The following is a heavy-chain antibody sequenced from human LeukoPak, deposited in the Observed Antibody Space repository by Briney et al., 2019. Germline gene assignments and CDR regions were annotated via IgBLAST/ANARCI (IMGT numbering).Heavy chain of an antibody. D-gene: IGHD2-15*01. Sequence: GASVKVSCKASGYSFTSHYMHWVRQAPGQGLEWMGLINPSGSSTLYVQKSQGRVTMTRDMYTTTDYMELSSLRSEDTAVYYCARDSDIVGYCSGGSCYLDAFDIWGQGTMVTVSS. V-gene: IGHV1-46*01. CDR1: GYSFTSHY. J-gene: IGHJ3*02. CDR2: INPSGSST. CDR3: ARDSDIVGYCSGGSCYLDAFDI.